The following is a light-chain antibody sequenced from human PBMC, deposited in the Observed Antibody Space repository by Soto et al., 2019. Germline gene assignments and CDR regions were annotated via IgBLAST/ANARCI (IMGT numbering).Light chain of an antibody. Sequence: DIQMTQSPSSLSASVEDRVTITCRASESIINYLNWYQQKPGKAPKLLIYAASSLQSGVPSRFRGSGSATDFTLTITNLQPEDFATYLCQQSHSNPRTFGQGTKVDIK. CDR1: ESIINY. CDR2: AAS. V-gene: IGKV1-39*01. J-gene: IGKJ1*01. CDR3: QQSHSNPRT.